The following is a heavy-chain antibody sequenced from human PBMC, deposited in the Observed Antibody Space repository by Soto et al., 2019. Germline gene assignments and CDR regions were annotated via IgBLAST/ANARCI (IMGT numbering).Heavy chain of an antibody. J-gene: IGHJ4*02. CDR3: ARGDDFWSVYSINY. V-gene: IGHV1-8*01. CDR2: MNPNSGNT. CDR1: GCTFTSYD. D-gene: IGHD3-3*01. Sequence: ASVKVSCKTSGCTFTSYDINWVRQATGRGLEWMGWMNPNSGNTGYAQKSQGRVTMTRNTSTSTAYMELSSLRSEDTAVYYCARGDDFWSVYSINYWGQGPLVTVSS.